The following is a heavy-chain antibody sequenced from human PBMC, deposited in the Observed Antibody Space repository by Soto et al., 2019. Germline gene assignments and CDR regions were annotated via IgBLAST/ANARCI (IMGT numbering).Heavy chain of an antibody. CDR1: GFTFSSYG. CDR3: AKAKVPVVVTAPFDY. J-gene: IGHJ4*02. D-gene: IGHD2-21*02. CDR2: ISYDGSNK. V-gene: IGHV3-30*18. Sequence: QVQLVESGGGVVQPGRSLRLSCAASGFTFSSYGMHWVRQAPGKWLEWVAVISYDGSNKDYVDSVKGRFTVSRDKSTNTLYLQVNSLRAEATAVYYCAKAKVPVVVTAPFDYWGQGTLVTVSS.